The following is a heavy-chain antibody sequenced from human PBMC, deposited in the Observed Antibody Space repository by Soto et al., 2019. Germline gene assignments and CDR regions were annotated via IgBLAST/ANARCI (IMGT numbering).Heavy chain of an antibody. CDR2: IVPIFGTG. V-gene: IGHV1-69*01. Sequence: QVLLVQSGAEVKKPGSSVKVSCKASGGTFSDYAISWVRQAPGHGLEWMGGIVPIFGTGNHAQKFQGRVTVTADESTSTAYMELSSLRSEDTAVYYCARVLVGATSLDYWGQGTLVTVSS. D-gene: IGHD1-26*01. J-gene: IGHJ4*02. CDR3: ARVLVGATSLDY. CDR1: GGTFSDYA.